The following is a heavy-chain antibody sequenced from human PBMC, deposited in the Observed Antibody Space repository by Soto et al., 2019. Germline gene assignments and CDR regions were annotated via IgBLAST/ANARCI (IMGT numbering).Heavy chain of an antibody. V-gene: IGHV4-59*01. CDR2: IYYSGIT. CDR3: ARDLTIGGFFDP. D-gene: IGHD3-10*01. CDR1: GVSFTSYY. Sequence: QVQLQESGPGLVKPSETLSLTCTVSGVSFTSYYWTWIRQPPGKGPEWIGYIYYSGITNYNPSLKSRVTMSVDTSKNQFSLKLTSVTAADTAAYYCARDLTIGGFFDPWGQGTLVTVSS. J-gene: IGHJ5*02.